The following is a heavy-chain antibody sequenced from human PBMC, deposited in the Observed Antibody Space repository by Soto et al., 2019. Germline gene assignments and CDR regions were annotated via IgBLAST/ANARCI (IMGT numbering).Heavy chain of an antibody. CDR3: ATLQLAGPDY. Sequence: EVQLVESGGDLVQPGGSLRLSCAASAFTFSDYWMHWVRQVPGKGLVWASRINTDGSGTSYADFVKGRFTISRDNAKNTVFLQMNSLSADDTAVYYCATLQLAGPDYWGQGTLVTVSS. D-gene: IGHD6-19*01. CDR1: AFTFSDYW. CDR2: INTDGSGT. J-gene: IGHJ4*02. V-gene: IGHV3-74*01.